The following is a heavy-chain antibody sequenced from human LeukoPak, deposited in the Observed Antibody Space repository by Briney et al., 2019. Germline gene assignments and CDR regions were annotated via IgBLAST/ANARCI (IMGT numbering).Heavy chain of an antibody. Sequence: ASVEVSCKASGYTFTSYDISWVRQAPGQGLEWMGWISAYNGNTNYAQKLQGRVTMTTDTSTSTAYMELRSLRSDDTAVYYCARESMGSGYGGFYYYYYGMDVWGQGTTVTVSS. CDR2: ISAYNGNT. CDR1: GYTFTSYD. D-gene: IGHD5-12*01. V-gene: IGHV1-18*01. CDR3: ARESMGSGYGGFYYYYYGMDV. J-gene: IGHJ6*02.